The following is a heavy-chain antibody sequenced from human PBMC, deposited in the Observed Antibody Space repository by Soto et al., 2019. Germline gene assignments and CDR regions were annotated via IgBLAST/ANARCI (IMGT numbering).Heavy chain of an antibody. J-gene: IGHJ6*02. CDR3: ARSTGSYSYYGMDV. Sequence: ASVKVSCKASGYTLTDYYMHWVRQAPGQGLEWMGWINPKNGDTNSAQKFRGRVTMTRDTPISTAYLELSSLRSDDTAVYYCARSTGSYSYYGMDVWGQGTTVTVSS. CDR1: GYTLTDYY. V-gene: IGHV1-2*02. CDR2: INPKNGDT. D-gene: IGHD1-26*01.